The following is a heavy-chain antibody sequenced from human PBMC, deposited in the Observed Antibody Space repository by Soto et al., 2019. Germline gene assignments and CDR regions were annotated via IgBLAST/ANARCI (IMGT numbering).Heavy chain of an antibody. D-gene: IGHD3-3*01. CDR1: GFTFSDTA. V-gene: IGHV3-73*02. Sequence: EVQLVEAGGGLVQPGGSLKLSCAASGFTFSDTAIHWVRQASGTGLDWVGRIRSKGNNYETEYSESVKGRFVISRDDSLNTAYLQMDSLKTEDTAVYYCARQGYYDFWSVDEALEVWGQGTMVAVTS. CDR2: IRSKGNNYET. J-gene: IGHJ3*01. CDR3: ARQGYYDFWSVDEALEV.